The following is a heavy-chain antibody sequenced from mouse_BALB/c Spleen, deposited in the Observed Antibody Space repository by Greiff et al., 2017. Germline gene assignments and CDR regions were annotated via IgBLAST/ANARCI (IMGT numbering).Heavy chain of an antibody. V-gene: IGHV1-5*01. Sequence: EVQLQQSGTVLARPGASVKMSCKASGYSFTSYWMHWVKQRPGQGLEWIGAIYPGNSDTSYNQKFKGKAKLTAVTSASTAYMELSSLTNEDSAVYYCTRPHYYGSSSFAYWGQGTLVTVSA. J-gene: IGHJ3*01. CDR2: IYPGNSDT. CDR1: GYSFTSYW. D-gene: IGHD1-1*01. CDR3: TRPHYYGSSSFAY.